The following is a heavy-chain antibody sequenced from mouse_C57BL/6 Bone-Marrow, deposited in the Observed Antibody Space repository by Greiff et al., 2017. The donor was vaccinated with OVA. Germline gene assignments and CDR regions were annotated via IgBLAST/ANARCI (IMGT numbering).Heavy chain of an antibody. CDR3: ARGLGYWYFDV. D-gene: IGHD4-1*01. CDR1: GYTFTNYW. CDR2: IYPGGGST. Sequence: VQLQQSGAELVRPGTSVKMSCKASGYTFTNYWIGWVKQRPGHGLEWIGDIYPGGGSTNYNEKFKGKATLTADKASSTAYMQFSSLTSEDSAIYYCARGLGYWYFDVWGTGTTVTVSS. J-gene: IGHJ1*03. V-gene: IGHV1-63*01.